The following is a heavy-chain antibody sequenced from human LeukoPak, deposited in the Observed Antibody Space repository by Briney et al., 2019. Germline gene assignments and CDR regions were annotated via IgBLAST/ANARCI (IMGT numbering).Heavy chain of an antibody. V-gene: IGHV3-30*18. CDR3: AKYLSFGGSLDY. J-gene: IGHJ4*02. CDR2: ISYDGSNK. CDR1: GFTFSSYG. D-gene: IGHD1-26*01. Sequence: GGSLRLSCAASGFTFSSYGMHWVRQAPGKGLEGVAVISYDGSNKYYADSVKGRFTISRDNSKNTLYLQMNSLRAEDTAVYYCAKYLSFGGSLDYWGQGTLVTVSS.